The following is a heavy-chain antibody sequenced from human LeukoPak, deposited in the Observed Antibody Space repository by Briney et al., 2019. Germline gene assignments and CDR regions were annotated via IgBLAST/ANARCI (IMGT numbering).Heavy chain of an antibody. D-gene: IGHD3-10*01. Sequence: ASVKVSCKASGYMFTSYDINWVRQATGQGLEWMGWMNPDSGKKGQAQKFQGRITMTRNTSISTAYMELSSLGPEDTAVYYCAKYKGGYYIDSGKRYYLDHWGQGTPVTVSS. CDR1: GYMFTSYD. V-gene: IGHV1-8*01. CDR2: MNPDSGKK. CDR3: AKYKGGYYIDSGKRYYLDH. J-gene: IGHJ4*02.